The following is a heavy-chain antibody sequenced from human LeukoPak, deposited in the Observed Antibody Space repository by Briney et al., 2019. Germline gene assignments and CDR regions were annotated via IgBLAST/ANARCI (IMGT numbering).Heavy chain of an antibody. CDR3: VGGDYFDY. Sequence: ETLSLTCAVFGGSFSDYYWSWVRQAPGKGLEWVANIKQDGSEKYYVDSVKGRFTISRDNTKNSLYLQMNSLRAEDTAVYYCVGGDYFDYWGQGTLVTVSS. CDR1: GGSFSDYY. V-gene: IGHV3-7*04. CDR2: IKQDGSEK. J-gene: IGHJ4*02.